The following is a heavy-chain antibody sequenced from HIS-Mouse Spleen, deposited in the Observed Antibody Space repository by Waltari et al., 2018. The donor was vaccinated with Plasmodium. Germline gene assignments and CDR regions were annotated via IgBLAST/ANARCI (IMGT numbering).Heavy chain of an antibody. CDR2: ISYDGSNK. Sequence: QVQLVESGGGVVQPGRSLRLSCAASGFTFSSYGMHWVRQAPGNGLEGVAVISYDGSNKYYADSGKGRFTISRDNSKNTLYLQMNSLRAEDTAVYYCARGSAGDAFDIWGQGTMVTVSS. J-gene: IGHJ3*02. CDR3: ARGSAGDAFDI. D-gene: IGHD6-19*01. V-gene: IGHV3-30*03. CDR1: GFTFSSYG.